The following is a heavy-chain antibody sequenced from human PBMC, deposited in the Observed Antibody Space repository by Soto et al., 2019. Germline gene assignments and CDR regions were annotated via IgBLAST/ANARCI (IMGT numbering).Heavy chain of an antibody. CDR2: IHAANGNI. CDR3: ARIGITGTTTYYYGLDV. D-gene: IGHD1-20*01. V-gene: IGHV1-3*01. J-gene: IGHJ6*02. CDR1: GYTFTDYA. Sequence: QVHLVQSGAEVRETGASVRISCEASGYTFTDYAIHWVRQAHGQRPEWMGWIHAANGNIKSSRPFRCRVTLTLDKSASTAYLDLTSLRSADTAVYLWARIGITGTTTYYYGLDVWGQGTAVTVS.